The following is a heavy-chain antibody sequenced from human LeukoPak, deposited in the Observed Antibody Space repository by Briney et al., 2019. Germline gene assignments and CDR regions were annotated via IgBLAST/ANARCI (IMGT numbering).Heavy chain of an antibody. D-gene: IGHD1-26*01. Sequence: GASVKVSCKASGYTFTDYYIHWVRQAPGQGLERMGLIHPNNGDTYFAQKFRGRVTMTRDTSISTTYMELNRLTSDDTAVYYCARDDSGSYNHWAQGTLVTISS. CDR2: IHPNNGDT. J-gene: IGHJ5*02. V-gene: IGHV1-2*06. CDR1: GYTFTDYY. CDR3: ARDDSGSYNH.